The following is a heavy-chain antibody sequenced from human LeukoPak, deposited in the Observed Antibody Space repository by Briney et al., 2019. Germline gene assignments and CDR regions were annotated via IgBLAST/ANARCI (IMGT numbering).Heavy chain of an antibody. CDR1: GFSLSGYW. D-gene: IGHD5-12*01. CDR2: LHADGNEK. V-gene: IGHV3-7*01. J-gene: IGHJ4*02. CDR3: ARGGYSFDY. Sequence: GGSLSLSCAAYGFSLSGYWMSRVRQAPGQGLEWVARLHADGNEKYFVHSLKGRFTVSRDNAKNSLYLQMSSLRVEDTAVYYCARGGYSFDYLGQGTLVTVSS.